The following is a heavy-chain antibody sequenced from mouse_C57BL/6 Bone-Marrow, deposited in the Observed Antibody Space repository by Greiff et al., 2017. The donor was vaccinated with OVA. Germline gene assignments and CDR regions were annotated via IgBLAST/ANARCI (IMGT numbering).Heavy chain of an antibody. CDR3: ARYYYGPYWYFDV. Sequence: QVHVKQPGAELVRPGSSVKLSCKASGYTFTSYWMDWVKQRPGQGLEWIGNIYPSDSETHYNQKFKDKATLTVDKSSSTAYMQLSSLTSEDSAVYYCARYYYGPYWYFDVWGTGTTVTVSS. CDR1: GYTFTSYW. D-gene: IGHD1-1*01. CDR2: IYPSDSET. V-gene: IGHV1-61*01. J-gene: IGHJ1*03.